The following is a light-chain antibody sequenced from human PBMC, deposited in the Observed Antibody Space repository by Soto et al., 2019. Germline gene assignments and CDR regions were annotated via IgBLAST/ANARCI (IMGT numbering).Light chain of an antibody. J-gene: IGKJ4*01. CDR1: QSVSSNL. CDR2: GVS. V-gene: IGKV3-20*01. CDR3: RQYGTSLGFP. Sequence: EIVLTQSPGTLSLSPGERATLSCRASQSVSSNLLAWYQEKPGQAPRLLIYGVSKRATGIPDRFSGSGSGTDFTLTISRLEAXXXAVYYCRQYGTSLGFPVGGGTKVDIK.